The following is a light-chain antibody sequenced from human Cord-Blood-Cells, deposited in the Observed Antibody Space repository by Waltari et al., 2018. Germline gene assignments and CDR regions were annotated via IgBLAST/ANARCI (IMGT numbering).Light chain of an antibody. CDR2: GAS. Sequence: IVSTQAPGTLSLSLGERATLPCRASQSVSSSYLAWYQQKPGQAPRLLIYGASSRATGIPDRFSGSGSGTDFTLTISRLEPEDFAVYYCQQYGSSPYTFGQGTKLEIK. CDR1: QSVSSSY. CDR3: QQYGSSPYT. J-gene: IGKJ2*01. V-gene: IGKV3-20*01.